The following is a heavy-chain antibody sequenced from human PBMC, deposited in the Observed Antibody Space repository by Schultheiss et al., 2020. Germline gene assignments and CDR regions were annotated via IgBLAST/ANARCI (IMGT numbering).Heavy chain of an antibody. V-gene: IGHV4-59*12. CDR1: GGSISSYY. Sequence: SETLSLTCTVSGGSISSYYWSWIRQPPGKGLEWIGYIYYSGSTYYNPSLKSRVTISVDTSKNQFSLKLSSVTAADTAVYYCAREGDGYYYYYGMDVWGQGTTVTVSS. CDR3: AREGDGYYYYYGMDV. J-gene: IGHJ6*02. CDR2: IYYSGST. D-gene: IGHD5-24*01.